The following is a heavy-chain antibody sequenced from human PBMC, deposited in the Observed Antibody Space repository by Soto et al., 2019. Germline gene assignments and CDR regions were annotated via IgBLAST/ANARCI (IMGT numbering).Heavy chain of an antibody. Sequence: QVHLVESGGGLVQPGGSLRLSCAASGFTFSDSYMTWVRQAPGKGLEWVSYISRGGSSIYYADSVKGRFTISRDNAKNSRYLQINSLRAEDTAMYYCASLAIGTIIRGAPDFWGQGTLVTVSS. D-gene: IGHD3-10*01. J-gene: IGHJ4*02. CDR2: ISRGGSSI. CDR1: GFTFSDSY. V-gene: IGHV3-11*01. CDR3: ASLAIGTIIRGAPDF.